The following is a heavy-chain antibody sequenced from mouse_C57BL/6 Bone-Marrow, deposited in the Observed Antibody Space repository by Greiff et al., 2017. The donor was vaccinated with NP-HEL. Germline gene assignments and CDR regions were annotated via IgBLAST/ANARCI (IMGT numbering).Heavy chain of an antibody. J-gene: IGHJ4*01. CDR2: IHPNSGST. V-gene: IGHV1-64*01. CDR1: GYTFTSYW. CDR3: AREGEEKRPYYYAMDY. Sequence: QVQLQQPGAELVKPGASVKLSCKASGYTFTSYWMHWVKQRPGQGIEWIGMIHPNSGSTNYNEKFKSKATLTVDKSSSTAYMQLSSLTSEDSAVYYCAREGEEKRPYYYAMDYWGQGTSVTVSS.